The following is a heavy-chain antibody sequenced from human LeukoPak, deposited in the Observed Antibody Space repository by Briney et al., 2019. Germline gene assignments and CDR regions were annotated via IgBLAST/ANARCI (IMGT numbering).Heavy chain of an antibody. CDR2: IKQDGSEK. Sequence: GGSLRLSCVASEFTFSSYWMSWVLQAPGKGLEWVANIKQDGSEKYYVDSVKGRFTISRDNAKKSLYLQMNSLRAEDTAVYYCARRGLVQSSGTLYYYGMDVWGQGTTVTVSS. CDR3: ARRGLVQSSGTLYYYGMDV. D-gene: IGHD1-1*01. CDR1: EFTFSSYW. J-gene: IGHJ6*01. V-gene: IGHV3-7*03.